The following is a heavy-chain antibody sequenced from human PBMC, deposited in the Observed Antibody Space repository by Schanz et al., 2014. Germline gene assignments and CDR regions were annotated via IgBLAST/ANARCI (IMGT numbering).Heavy chain of an antibody. J-gene: IGHJ3*02. CDR3: ARGGGPEDVFDI. Sequence: QLQLVQSGAEVKKPGSSVKVSCKASGGTFSTYTISWVRQAPGQGLEWMGRIIPILGIANYAQKFQDKVTITADTSTTTAYMELSGLRSDDTAVYYCARGGGPEDVFDIWGQGTILTVSS. D-gene: IGHD2-15*01. CDR2: IIPILGIA. V-gene: IGHV1-69*02. CDR1: GGTFSTYT.